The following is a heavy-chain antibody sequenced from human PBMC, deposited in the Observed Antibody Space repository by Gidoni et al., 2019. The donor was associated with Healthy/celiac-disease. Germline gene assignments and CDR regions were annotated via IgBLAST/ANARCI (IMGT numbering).Heavy chain of an antibody. V-gene: IGHV3-48*02. CDR1: GFPFSSDR. CDR2: ISSSSSTI. Sequence: EVQLVESGGGWVQPGGSLRLSCAASGFPFSSDRMNWVGQAPGKGLAWVSYISSSSSTIYYADSVKCRFTISRDNAKNSLYLQMNSLRDEDTAVYYCARDMPGFIVVVPAATKAFDIWGQGTLVTVSS. CDR3: ARDMPGFIVVVPAATKAFDI. D-gene: IGHD2-2*01. J-gene: IGHJ3*02.